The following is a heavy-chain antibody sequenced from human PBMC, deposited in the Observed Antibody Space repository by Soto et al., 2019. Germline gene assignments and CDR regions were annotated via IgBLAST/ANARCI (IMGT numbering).Heavy chain of an antibody. V-gene: IGHV3-49*04. CDR1: GFTFGDYA. CDR2: IRSKAYGGTT. Sequence: GGSLRLSCTASGFTFGDYAMSWVRQAPGKGLEWVGFIRSKAYGGTTEYAASVKGRFTISGDDSKSIAYLQMNSLKTEDTAVYYCTRARGRQWLDYWGQGTLVTVSS. D-gene: IGHD6-19*01. J-gene: IGHJ4*02. CDR3: TRARGRQWLDY.